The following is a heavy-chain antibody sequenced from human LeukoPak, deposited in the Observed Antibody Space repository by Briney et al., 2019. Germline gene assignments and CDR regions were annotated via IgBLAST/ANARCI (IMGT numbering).Heavy chain of an antibody. CDR3: AGELRDWYFDL. V-gene: IGHV3-21*01. J-gene: IGHJ2*01. D-gene: IGHD5-12*01. CDR2: ISSSSSYI. Sequence: LGGSLRLSCAASGFTFSSYSMNWVRQAPGKGLEWVSSISSSSSYIYYVDSVKGRFTISRDNAKNSLYLQMNSLRAEDTAVYYCAGELRDWYFDLWGRGTLVTVSS. CDR1: GFTFSSYS.